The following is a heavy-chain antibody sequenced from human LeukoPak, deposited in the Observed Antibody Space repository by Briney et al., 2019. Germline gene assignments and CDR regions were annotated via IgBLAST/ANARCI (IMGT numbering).Heavy chain of an antibody. Sequence: SETLSLTCTVSGGSNYWSWIRQPPGKGLEWIGYIYYSGSTNYNPSLKSRVTISVDTSKNQFSLKLSSVTAADTAVYYCARAFRGPDYYYYGMDVWGQGTTVTVSS. CDR3: ARAFRGPDYYYYGMDV. J-gene: IGHJ6*02. CDR1: GGSNY. V-gene: IGHV4-59*08. CDR2: IYYSGST. D-gene: IGHD3-10*01.